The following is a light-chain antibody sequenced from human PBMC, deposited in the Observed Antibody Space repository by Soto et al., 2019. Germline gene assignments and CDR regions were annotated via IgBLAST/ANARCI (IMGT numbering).Light chain of an antibody. V-gene: IGKV1-13*02. CDR3: QQLNSYPRLT. Sequence: AIQLTQSPSSLSASVGDRVTITCRASQGISSALAWYQQKPGKAPKLLIYDASSLESGVPSRFSGSGSGTEFTLPITSLQHQDFATYYCQQLNSYPRLTFFQEARLEI. J-gene: IGKJ5*01. CDR1: QGISSA. CDR2: DAS.